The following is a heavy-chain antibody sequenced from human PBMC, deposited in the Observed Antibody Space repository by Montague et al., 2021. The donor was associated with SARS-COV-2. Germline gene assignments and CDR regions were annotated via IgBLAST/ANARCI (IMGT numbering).Heavy chain of an antibody. D-gene: IGHD3-10*01. CDR1: GGSISNYY. J-gene: IGHJ6*02. CDR2: IYPSGDT. CDR3: ARDRPRSYDYDSGTYTWGGYGMDV. V-gene: IGHV4-4*07. Sequence: SETLSLTCTVSGGSISNYYWSWIRQPAGKGLEWIGRIYPSGDTNYNPSLKSRVTMSVDTSKNQFSLKLSSVTAADTAVYYCARDRPRSYDYDSGTYTWGGYGMDVWGQGTTVTVSS.